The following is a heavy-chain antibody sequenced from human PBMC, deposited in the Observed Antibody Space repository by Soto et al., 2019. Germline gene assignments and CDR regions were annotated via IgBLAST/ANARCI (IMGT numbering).Heavy chain of an antibody. V-gene: IGHV4-59*01. CDR2: IYYSGST. CDR1: GGSISSYY. CDR3: ARGHSGSDRTGGGYYYGMDV. D-gene: IGHD1-26*01. Sequence: QVQLQESGPGLVKPSETLSLTCTVSGGSISSYYWSWIRQPPGKGLEWIGYIYYSGSTNYNPSLKSRVTISVDTSKNQFSLKLSSVPAADTAVYYCARGHSGSDRTGGGYYYGMDVWGKGTTVTVSS. J-gene: IGHJ6*04.